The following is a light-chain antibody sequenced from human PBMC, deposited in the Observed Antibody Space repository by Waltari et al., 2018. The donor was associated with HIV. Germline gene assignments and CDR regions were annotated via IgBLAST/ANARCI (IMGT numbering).Light chain of an antibody. Sequence: QSVLTQPPSASGTPGQRVTISCSGSSSNIGGNFVYWYQQLPGTAPKLLIYRDNQRPSGVPDRFSGSKSGTSASLAINGLRSEDEADYDCAAWDDSLSGLYVFGTGTKVTVL. CDR3: AAWDDSLSGLYV. V-gene: IGLV1-47*01. CDR1: SSNIGGNF. CDR2: RDN. J-gene: IGLJ1*01.